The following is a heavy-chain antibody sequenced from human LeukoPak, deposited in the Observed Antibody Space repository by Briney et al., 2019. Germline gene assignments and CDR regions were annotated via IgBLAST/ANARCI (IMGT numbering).Heavy chain of an antibody. V-gene: IGHV1-8*03. J-gene: IGHJ4*02. CDR3: ASYYYGSGIDY. Sequence: GASVKVSCKTSGYTFTSFDINWVRQAAGQGLEWLGWMNPYTGKTGYAQKFQGRVTFTGDTSIRTAYMEVSSLTSEDTAVYYCASYYYGSGIDYWGQGTLVTVSS. CDR2: MNPYTGKT. CDR1: GYTFTSFD. D-gene: IGHD3-10*01.